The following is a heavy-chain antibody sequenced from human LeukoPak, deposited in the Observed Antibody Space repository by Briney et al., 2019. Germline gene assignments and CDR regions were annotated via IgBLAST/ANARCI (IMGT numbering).Heavy chain of an antibody. J-gene: IGHJ4*02. CDR3: ARTNYYDSSGYFGGFDY. D-gene: IGHD3-22*01. CDR1: GYTFTSYG. CDR2: ISAYNGNT. Sequence: ASVKVSCKASGYTFTSYGISWVRQAPGQGLEWMGWISAYNGNTNYAQKLQDRVTMTTDTSTNTAYMGLRSLRSDDTAVYYCARTNYYDSSGYFGGFDYWGQGTLVTVSS. V-gene: IGHV1-18*01.